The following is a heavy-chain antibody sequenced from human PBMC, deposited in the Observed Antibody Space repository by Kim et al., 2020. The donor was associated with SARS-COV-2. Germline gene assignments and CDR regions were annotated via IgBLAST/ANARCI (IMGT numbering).Heavy chain of an antibody. CDR3: STGYTNGWFPLGY. CDR2: INSDGSST. CDR1: IFTFSSYW. V-gene: IGHV3-74*01. J-gene: IGHJ4*02. D-gene: IGHD6-19*01. Sequence: GGSLRLSCEASIFTFSSYWMNWVRQVPGKGLVWVSRINSDGSSTSYVDSVKGRFTISRDNAKNTLFLQMNSLRAEDTAVYYCSTGYTNGWFPLGYWGQGTLVTVSS.